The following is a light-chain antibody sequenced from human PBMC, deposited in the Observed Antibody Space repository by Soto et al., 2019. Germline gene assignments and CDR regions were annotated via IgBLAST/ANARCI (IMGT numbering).Light chain of an antibody. CDR2: GNT. V-gene: IGLV1-40*01. CDR1: SSNIGAGYD. Sequence: QSVLTQPPSVSGAPGQRVTISCTGSSSNIGAGYDVSWYQQLPGTAPKFLIYGNTDRPSGIPDRFSGSKSGTTATLAITGLQTGDEAEYYCGTWDTSLSAYVFAAGSKVTVL. CDR3: GTWDTSLSAYV. J-gene: IGLJ1*01.